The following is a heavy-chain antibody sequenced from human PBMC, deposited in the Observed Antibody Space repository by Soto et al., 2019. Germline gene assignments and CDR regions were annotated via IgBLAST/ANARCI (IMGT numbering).Heavy chain of an antibody. Sequence: QVQLVQSGAEVKKPGSSVKVSCKASGGTFSSYAISWVRQAPGQGLEWMGGIIPIFGTANYAQKFQGRVTITADESTSTAYMELSSLRSEDTAVYYCARGVLFEQLVRTGYYYYGMDVWGQGTTVTVSS. CDR1: GGTFSSYA. CDR3: ARGVLFEQLVRTGYYYYGMDV. CDR2: IIPIFGTA. V-gene: IGHV1-69*12. D-gene: IGHD6-6*01. J-gene: IGHJ6*02.